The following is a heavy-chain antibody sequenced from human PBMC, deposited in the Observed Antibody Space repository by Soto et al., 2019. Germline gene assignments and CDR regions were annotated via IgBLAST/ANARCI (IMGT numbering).Heavy chain of an antibody. Sequence: QVHLVQSGAEVKKPGASVKVSCKASGYTFTSYGITWVRQAPGPGLEWMGWISAHNGNTDYAQKLQGRVIVTRDTSTSTAYMELSSLISDDTAVYYCARGRYGDYWGQGALVTVSS. V-gene: IGHV1-18*01. CDR3: ARGRYGDY. CDR1: GYTFTSYG. CDR2: ISAHNGNT. J-gene: IGHJ4*02. D-gene: IGHD1-1*01.